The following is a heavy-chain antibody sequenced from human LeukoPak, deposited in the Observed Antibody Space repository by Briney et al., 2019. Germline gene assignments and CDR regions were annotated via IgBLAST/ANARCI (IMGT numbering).Heavy chain of an antibody. Sequence: GGSLRLSCAASGFTFSNHWMHWVRQPPGKGLVWVSRINGDGSSRDYAESVQGRFTVSRDNAKNTLYLQLNSLRAEDTAVYYCASSQDYWGQGTLVTVSS. CDR1: GFTFSNHW. J-gene: IGHJ4*02. CDR2: INGDGSSR. CDR3: ASSQDY. V-gene: IGHV3-74*01.